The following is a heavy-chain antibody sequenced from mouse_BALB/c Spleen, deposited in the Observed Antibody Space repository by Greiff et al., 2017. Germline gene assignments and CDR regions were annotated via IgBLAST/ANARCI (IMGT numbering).Heavy chain of an antibody. CDR1: GFTFSSYA. D-gene: IGHD2-1*01. CDR2: ISSGGSYT. V-gene: IGHV5-9-4*01. J-gene: IGHJ4*01. CDR3: ARIGYGNYYAMDY. Sequence: EVMLVESGGGLVKPGGSLKLSCAASGFTFSSYAMSWVRQSPEKRLEWVAEISSGGSYTYYPDTVTGRFTISRDNAKNTLYLEMSSLRSEDTAMYYCARIGYGNYYAMDYWGQGTSVTVSS.